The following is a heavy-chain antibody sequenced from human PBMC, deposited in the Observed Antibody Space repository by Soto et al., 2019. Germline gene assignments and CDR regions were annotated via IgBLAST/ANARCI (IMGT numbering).Heavy chain of an antibody. CDR2: ISESGGST. CDR3: ARHGIQVSHDV. J-gene: IGHJ6*02. Sequence: PGGSLRLSCAASGFSFSDYAMSWVRQAPGKGLEWVSVISESGGSTHYADSVRGRFTVSRDNSKNSLSLRMNSLRDEDTAVYFCARHGIQVSHDVWGQGXTVTVSS. V-gene: IGHV3-23*01. D-gene: IGHD5-18*01. CDR1: GFSFSDYA.